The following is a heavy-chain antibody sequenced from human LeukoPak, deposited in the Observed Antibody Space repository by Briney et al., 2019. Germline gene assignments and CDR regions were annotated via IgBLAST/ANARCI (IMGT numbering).Heavy chain of an antibody. Sequence: ASVKVSCKTSGYVFAGYYIHWVRQAPGQGLGWMGRINPHSGSTDYAQKFQGRVTLTRDTSISTAYMDLNRLTSDDTAVYFCARWDTPMVLSPFYFDYWGQGTLVTVSS. CDR1: GYVFAGYY. CDR2: INPHSGST. D-gene: IGHD5-18*01. V-gene: IGHV1-2*06. CDR3: ARWDTPMVLSPFYFDY. J-gene: IGHJ4*02.